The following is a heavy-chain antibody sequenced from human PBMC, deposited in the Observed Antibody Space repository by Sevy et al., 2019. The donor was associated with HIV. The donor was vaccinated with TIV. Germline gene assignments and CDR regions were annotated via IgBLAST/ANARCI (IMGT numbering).Heavy chain of an antibody. CDR2: INSDGSST. V-gene: IGHV3-74*01. CDR3: ATLVVDSSGYYYSFAY. Sequence: GGSLRLSCAASGFTFSSYWMHWVHQAPGKGLVWVSRINSDGSSTSYADSVKGRFTISRDNAKNTLFLQMNSLRAEDTAVYYCATLVVDSSGYYYSFAYWGQGTLVTVSS. CDR1: GFTFSSYW. J-gene: IGHJ4*02. D-gene: IGHD3-22*01.